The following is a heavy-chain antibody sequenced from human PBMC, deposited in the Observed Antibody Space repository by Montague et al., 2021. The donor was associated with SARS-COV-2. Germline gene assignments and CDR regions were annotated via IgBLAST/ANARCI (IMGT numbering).Heavy chain of an antibody. J-gene: IGHJ3*02. V-gene: IGHV4-59*08. CDR3: ARHGRFSAVVNTPRGAFDI. CDR2: IYFSGST. D-gene: IGHD2-15*01. Sequence: SETLSLTCTVSGVSISSYYWSWIRQPPGKGLEWIGCIYFSGSTNYNPSLKSRVTISVDTSKNQFSLKLSSVTAAGTAVYYCARHGRFSAVVNTPRGAFDIWGQGTMVTVSS. CDR1: GVSISSYY.